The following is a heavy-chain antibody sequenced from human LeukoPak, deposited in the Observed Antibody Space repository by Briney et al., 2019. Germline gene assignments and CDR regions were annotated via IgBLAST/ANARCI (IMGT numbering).Heavy chain of an antibody. V-gene: IGHV3-21*01. CDR2: ISSSSSYI. J-gene: IGHJ4*02. D-gene: IGHD3-9*01. Sequence: GGSLRLSCAASGFTFSSYSMNWVRQAPGKGLEWVSSISSSSSYIYYADSVKGRFTISRDNAKNSLYLQMSSLRAEDTAVYYCARGHYDILTGYFGYWGQGTLVTVSS. CDR3: ARGHYDILTGYFGY. CDR1: GFTFSSYS.